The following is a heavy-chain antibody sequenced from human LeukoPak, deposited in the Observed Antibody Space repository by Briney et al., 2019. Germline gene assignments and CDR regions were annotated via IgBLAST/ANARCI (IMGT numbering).Heavy chain of an antibody. CDR2: IHKNGYT. V-gene: IGHV4-59*08. J-gene: IGHJ4*02. Sequence: SETLSLTCTVSGGPIRDYYWSWIRQPPGKGLEWIAYIHKNGYTNSNPPLKRRVTISVDTSKNQFSLKLTSVTAADTAVYYCARHTVSRAGGDFDYWGQGTLVTVSS. CDR1: GGPIRDYY. CDR3: ARHTVSRAGGDFDY. D-gene: IGHD2-8*01.